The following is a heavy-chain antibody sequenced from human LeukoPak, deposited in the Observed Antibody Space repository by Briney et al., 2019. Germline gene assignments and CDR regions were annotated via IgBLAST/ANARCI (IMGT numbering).Heavy chain of an antibody. V-gene: IGHV4-34*01. CDR3: AKRHYSGDYLICFAP. Sequence: SETLSLTCAVYGGSFSDYYWSWIRQPPGKGLEWIGEINHSGSTNYNPSLKSRDTISGDTYKNQFSLKLSSVIAADTAVYYCAKRHYSGDYLICFAPGGQGTLVTVST. J-gene: IGHJ5*02. CDR2: INHSGST. D-gene: IGHD4-17*01. CDR1: GGSFSDYY.